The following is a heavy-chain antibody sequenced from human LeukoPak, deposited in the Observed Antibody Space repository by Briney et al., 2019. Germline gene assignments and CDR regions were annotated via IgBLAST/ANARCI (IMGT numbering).Heavy chain of an antibody. Sequence: GGSLRLSCAASGFTFSDYYMSWIRQAPGKGLEWASYISSSGSTIYYADSVKGRFTISRDNAKNSLYLQMNSLRAEDTAVYYCARDLRLDGYKSRGYYYYYMDVWGKGTTVTVSS. CDR1: GFTFSDYY. J-gene: IGHJ6*03. D-gene: IGHD5-24*01. V-gene: IGHV3-11*04. CDR2: ISSSGSTI. CDR3: ARDLRLDGYKSRGYYYYYMDV.